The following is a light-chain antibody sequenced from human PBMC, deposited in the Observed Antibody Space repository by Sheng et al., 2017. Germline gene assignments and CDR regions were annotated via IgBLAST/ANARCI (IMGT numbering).Light chain of an antibody. CDR2: EVT. CDR3: CSYAGNNSLL. V-gene: IGLV2-23*02. Sequence: QSALTQPASVSGSPGQSITISCTGTSSDLGTYTLVSWYQQHPDKVPKLIIYEVTKRPSLISNRFSGSKSGNTASLAISGLQAEDEADYYCCSYAGNNSLLFGGGTKLTVL. CDR1: SSDLGTYTL. J-gene: IGLJ2*01.